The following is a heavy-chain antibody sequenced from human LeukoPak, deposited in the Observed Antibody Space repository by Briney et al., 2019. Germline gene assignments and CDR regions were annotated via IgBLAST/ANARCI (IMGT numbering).Heavy chain of an antibody. Sequence: ASVKVSCKASGGTFSSYAINWVRQATGQRPEWMGWMSPNSGDTGYAQKFQDRVTMTRNTSISTAYMELSSLRSDDTAVYYCARGPPNWGYDYWGPGTLVTVSS. D-gene: IGHD7-27*01. J-gene: IGHJ4*02. V-gene: IGHV1-8*02. CDR3: ARGPPNWGYDY. CDR2: MSPNSGDT. CDR1: GGTFSSYA.